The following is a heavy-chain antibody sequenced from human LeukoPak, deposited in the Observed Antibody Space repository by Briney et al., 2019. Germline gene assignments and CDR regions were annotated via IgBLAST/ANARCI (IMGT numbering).Heavy chain of an antibody. CDR1: GGTFSSYA. V-gene: IGHV1-69*06. D-gene: IGHD5-12*01. Sequence: SVKVSCKASGGTFSSYAISWVRQAPGQGLEWMGGIIPIFGTANYAQKFQGRVTITADKSTSTAYMELSSLRSEDTAVYYCASVSDMVASNWFDPWGQGTLVTVSS. CDR2: IIPIFGTA. CDR3: ASVSDMVASNWFDP. J-gene: IGHJ5*02.